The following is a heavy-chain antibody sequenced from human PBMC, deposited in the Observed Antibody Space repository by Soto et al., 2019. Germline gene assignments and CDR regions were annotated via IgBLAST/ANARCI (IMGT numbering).Heavy chain of an antibody. CDR2: ISYDGSNK. V-gene: IGHV3-30-3*01. D-gene: IGHD3-10*01. J-gene: IGHJ6*02. Sequence: GGSLRLSCAASGFTFSSYAIRWVRQAPGKGLEWVAVISYDGSNKYYADSVKGRFTISRDNSKNTLYLQMNSLRAEDTAVYYCARDRLLWFGETPPYYYYGMDVWGQGTTVTVSS. CDR1: GFTFSSYA. CDR3: ARDRLLWFGETPPYYYYGMDV.